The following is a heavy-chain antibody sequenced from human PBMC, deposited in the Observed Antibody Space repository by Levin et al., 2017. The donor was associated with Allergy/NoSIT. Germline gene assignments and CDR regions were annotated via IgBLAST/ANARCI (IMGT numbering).Heavy chain of an antibody. J-gene: IGHJ6*02. Sequence: GESLKISCKASGYTFTSYGISWVRQAPGQGLEWMGWISAYNGNTNYAQKLQGRVTMTTDTSTSTAYMELRSLRSDDTAVYYCARALVPAAIVWGYYYYYGMDVWGQGTTVTVSS. CDR2: ISAYNGNT. CDR1: GYTFTSYG. D-gene: IGHD2-2*02. V-gene: IGHV1-18*01. CDR3: ARALVPAAIVWGYYYYYGMDV.